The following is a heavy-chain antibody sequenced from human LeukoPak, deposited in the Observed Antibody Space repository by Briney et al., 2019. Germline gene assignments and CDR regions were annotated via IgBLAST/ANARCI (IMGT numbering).Heavy chain of an antibody. CDR1: GFTFSSYT. CDR2: ISSTSSNI. Sequence: TSGGSLRLSCGASGFTFSSYTMNWVRQAPGKGLEWVSSISSTSSNIYYADSVKGRFTISRDNAKNSLYLQMNSLRADDTAVYYCVAYNWNNPDYWGQGTLVTVSS. J-gene: IGHJ4*02. D-gene: IGHD1/OR15-1a*01. V-gene: IGHV3-21*06. CDR3: VAYNWNNPDY.